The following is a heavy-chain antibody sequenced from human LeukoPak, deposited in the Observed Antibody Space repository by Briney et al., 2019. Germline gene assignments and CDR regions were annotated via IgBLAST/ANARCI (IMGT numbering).Heavy chain of an antibody. D-gene: IGHD3-3*01. CDR2: IAYDGSYE. CDR3: ARGTAYDFWSGYYNDI. CDR1: GFTFSKYA. Sequence: GRSLRLSCVGSGFTFSKYAMHWVRLAPGKGLEWVAVIAYDGSYEYYADSVKGRFTISRDNSKNTLHLQMNSLRAEDTAAFCCARGTAYDFWSGYYNDIWGQGTMVTVSS. V-gene: IGHV3-30*04. J-gene: IGHJ3*02.